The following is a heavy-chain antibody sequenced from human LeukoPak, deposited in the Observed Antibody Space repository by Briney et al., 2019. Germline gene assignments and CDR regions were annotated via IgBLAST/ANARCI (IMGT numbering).Heavy chain of an antibody. Sequence: SSETLSLTCTVSGGSINSSPYYWGWIRQPPGRGLEWIGSIYYSGSTYYNPSLKSRLTISVDTSKNQFSLKVISVTAADTAIYYCARPTKGTAAQGYDYWGQGILVTVAS. J-gene: IGHJ4*02. CDR3: ARPTKGTAAQGYDY. V-gene: IGHV4-39*01. CDR1: GGSINSSPYY. D-gene: IGHD6-6*01. CDR2: IYYSGST.